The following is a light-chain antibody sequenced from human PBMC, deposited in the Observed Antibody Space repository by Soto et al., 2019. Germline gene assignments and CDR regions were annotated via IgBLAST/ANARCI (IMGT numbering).Light chain of an antibody. J-gene: IGKJ4*01. CDR3: QQYGSSPLT. V-gene: IGKV3-20*01. Sequence: EIVLTQSPGTRSLSPLGIGSLCFMASQSVSSSYLAWYQQKPGQAPRLLIYGVSSRATGIPDRFSGSGSGTDFTLTISRLEPQDFAVYYCQQYGSSPLTFGGGTRVEIK. CDR1: QSVSSSY. CDR2: GVS.